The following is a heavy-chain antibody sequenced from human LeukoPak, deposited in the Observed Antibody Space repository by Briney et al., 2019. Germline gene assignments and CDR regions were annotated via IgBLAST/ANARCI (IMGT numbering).Heavy chain of an antibody. J-gene: IGHJ4*02. CDR2: ISSSGSTI. CDR1: GFTFSSYE. Sequence: GGSLRLSRAASGFTFSSYEMNWVRQAPGKGLEWVSYISSSGSTIYYADSVKGRFTISRDNAKNSLYLQMNSLRAEDTAVYYCARVSSGSYALDYWGQGTLVTVSS. V-gene: IGHV3-48*03. D-gene: IGHD1-26*01. CDR3: ARVSSGSYALDY.